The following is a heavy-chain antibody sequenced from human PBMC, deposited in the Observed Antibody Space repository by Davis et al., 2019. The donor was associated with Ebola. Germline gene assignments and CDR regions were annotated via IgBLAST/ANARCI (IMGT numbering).Heavy chain of an antibody. J-gene: IGHJ3*02. D-gene: IGHD3-16*01. CDR2: IYPGDSDT. V-gene: IGHV5-51*01. CDR3: ARRAAVAYDHVWGISRHDAFDI. Sequence: GESLKISCKGSGYSFTSYWIGWVRQMPGKGLEWMGIIYPGDSDTRYSPSFQGQVTISADKSIATAYLQWSSLKASDTDMYYCARRAAVAYDHVWGISRHDAFDIWGQGTMVTVSS. CDR1: GYSFTSYW.